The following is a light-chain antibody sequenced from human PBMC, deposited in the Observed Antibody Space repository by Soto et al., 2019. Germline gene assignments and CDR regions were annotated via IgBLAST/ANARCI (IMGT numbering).Light chain of an antibody. CDR3: MQRLQTPWT. Sequence: DFVMTQSPLSLPVTAGEPASISCRSRQSLLHSSGDNYLAWYLQKPGQSPQLLIYLDSHRASGVPDRFSGSESGTDFTLKINRVEVGDVGVYYCMQRLQTPWTFGQGTKVDIK. CDR1: QSLLHSSGDNY. J-gene: IGKJ1*01. V-gene: IGKV2-28*01. CDR2: LDS.